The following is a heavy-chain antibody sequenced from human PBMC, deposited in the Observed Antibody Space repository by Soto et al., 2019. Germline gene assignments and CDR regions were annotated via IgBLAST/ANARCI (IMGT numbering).Heavy chain of an antibody. CDR2: ISASGDST. D-gene: IGHD1-7*01. CDR1: GFIFHTYA. J-gene: IGHJ6*02. CDR3: SKGTGTTRLYSMDV. V-gene: IGHV3-23*01. Sequence: HPGGSLRLSCVASGFIFHTYAMNWVRQAPGKGLEWVSAISASGDSTFYADSLRGRFTISRDNSKDTLYLQMNSLTAEDTALYYCSKGTGTTRLYSMDVWGQGTTVTVSS.